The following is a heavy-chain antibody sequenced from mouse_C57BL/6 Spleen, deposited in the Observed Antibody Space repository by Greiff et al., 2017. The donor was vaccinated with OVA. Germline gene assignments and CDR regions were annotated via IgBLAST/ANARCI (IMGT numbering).Heavy chain of an antibody. CDR1: GYSITSGYD. CDR2: ISYSGST. D-gene: IGHD1-1*01. J-gene: IGHJ3*01. Sequence: EVQLQESGPGMVKPSQSLSLTCTVTGYSITSGYDWHWIRHFPGNKLEWMGFISYSGSTNYNPSLKSRISITHDTSKNHFFLKLNSVTTEDTATYYCARGRDYYGSSQAWFAYWGQGTLVTVSA. V-gene: IGHV3-1*01. CDR3: ARGRDYYGSSQAWFAY.